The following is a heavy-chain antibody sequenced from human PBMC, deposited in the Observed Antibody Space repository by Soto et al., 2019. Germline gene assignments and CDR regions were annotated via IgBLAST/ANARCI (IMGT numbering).Heavy chain of an antibody. CDR3: TRALVVVAATMTGYYYYYMDV. D-gene: IGHD2-15*01. J-gene: IGHJ6*03. CDR1: GFTFSGSA. V-gene: IGHV3-73*01. Sequence: PGVSLRLSCAASGFTFSGSAMHWVRQASGKGLEWVGRIRSKANSYATAYAASVKGRFTISRDDSKNTAYLQMNSLKTEDTAVYYCTRALVVVAATMTGYYYYYMDVWGKGTTVTVSS. CDR2: IRSKANSYAT.